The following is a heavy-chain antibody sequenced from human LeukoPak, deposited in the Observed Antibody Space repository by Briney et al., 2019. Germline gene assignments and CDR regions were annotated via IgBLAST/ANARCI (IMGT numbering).Heavy chain of an antibody. D-gene: IGHD4/OR15-4a*01. CDR1: GFTFSSYG. CDR2: ISYDGSNK. V-gene: IGHV3-30*18. Sequence: GRSLRLSCAAPGFTFSSYGMHWVRQAPGKGLELEAVISYDGSNKYCADSVKDRYTISRDNSKNTLYLQMNSLRAEDTAVYYCAKQSGADRGHLDFWGQGTLVTVSS. J-gene: IGHJ4*02. CDR3: AKQSGADRGHLDF.